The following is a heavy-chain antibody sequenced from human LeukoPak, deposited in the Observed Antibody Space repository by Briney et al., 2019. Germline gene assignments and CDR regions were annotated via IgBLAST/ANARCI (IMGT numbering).Heavy chain of an antibody. V-gene: IGHV1-69*13. D-gene: IGHD3-10*01. J-gene: IGHJ4*02. CDR3: ARGGLRGVIRYFDY. CDR2: IIPIFGTA. CDR1: GGTFSSYA. Sequence: GASVKVSCKASGGTFSSYAISWVRQAPGQGLEWMGGIIPIFGTANYAQKFQGRVTITADESTSTAYMELSSLRSEDTAVYYCARGGLRGVIRYFDYWGQGTLVTVSS.